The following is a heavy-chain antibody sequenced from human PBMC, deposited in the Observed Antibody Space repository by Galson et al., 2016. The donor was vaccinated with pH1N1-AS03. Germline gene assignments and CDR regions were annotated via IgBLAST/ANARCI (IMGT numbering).Heavy chain of an antibody. CDR1: GDSISIGGYY. D-gene: IGHD5-24*01. Sequence: TLSLTCTVSGDSISIGGYYWSWIRQHPGKGLEWIGYIYNSVSTHYNGTLKSRITISVDTSKNQFSLKLSSVTAGDTAIYYCARGDREVFDPWGQGTLVTVSS. CDR3: ARGDREVFDP. V-gene: IGHV4-31*03. CDR2: IYNSVST. J-gene: IGHJ5*02.